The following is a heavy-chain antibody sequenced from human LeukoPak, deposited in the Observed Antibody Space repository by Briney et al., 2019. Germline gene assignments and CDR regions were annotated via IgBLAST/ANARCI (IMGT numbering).Heavy chain of an antibody. CDR2: TNPNSGGT. D-gene: IGHD6-6*01. CDR3: ARDWQLALIV. CDR1: GYTFTGYY. J-gene: IGHJ4*02. Sequence: ASVKVSCKASGYTFTGYYMHWVRQAPGQGPEWMGWTNPNSGGTNYAQKFRGRVTMTRDTSISTAYMELSRLRSDDTAVYYCARDWQLALIVWGQGTLVTVSS. V-gene: IGHV1-2*02.